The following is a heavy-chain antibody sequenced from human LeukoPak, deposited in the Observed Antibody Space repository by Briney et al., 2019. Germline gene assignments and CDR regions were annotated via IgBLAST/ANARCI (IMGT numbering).Heavy chain of an antibody. D-gene: IGHD3-3*01. V-gene: IGHV3-33*08. J-gene: IGHJ4*02. Sequence: GGSLRLSCTASGFTFSRNGMHWVRQAPGKGLEWVAVIWNDGSKQYYADSVKGRFTISGDNSKSTLYLQMNSLRAEDTAVYYCARDQGLWVGFWSGYYDLWGQGTLVTVSS. CDR1: GFTFSRNG. CDR2: IWNDGSKQ. CDR3: ARDQGLWVGFWSGYYDL.